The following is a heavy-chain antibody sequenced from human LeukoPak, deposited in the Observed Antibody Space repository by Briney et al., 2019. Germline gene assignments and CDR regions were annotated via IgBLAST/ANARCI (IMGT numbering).Heavy chain of an antibody. D-gene: IGHD3-9*01. V-gene: IGHV4-34*01. CDR3: ARVPGVYYDILTGYGSGWFDP. J-gene: IGHJ5*02. CDR2: INHSGST. Sequence: TSETLSLTCAVYGGSFSGYYWSWIRQPPGKGLEWIGEINHSGSTNYNPSLKSRVTISVDTSKNQFSLNVRSVMAADTAVYYCARVPGVYYDILTGYGSGWFDPWGQGTLVTVTT. CDR1: GGSFSGYY.